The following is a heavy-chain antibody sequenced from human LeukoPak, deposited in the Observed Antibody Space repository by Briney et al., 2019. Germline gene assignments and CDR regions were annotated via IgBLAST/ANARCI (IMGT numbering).Heavy chain of an antibody. J-gene: IGHJ5*02. V-gene: IGHV3-30*18. CDR2: ISYDGSNK. Sequence: GGSLRLSCAASGFTFSSYGMHWVRQAPGKGLEWVAVISYDGSNKYYADSVKGRFTISRDNSQNTLYLQMNSLRAEDTAVYYCAKDLSYANWFDPWGQGTLVTVSS. D-gene: IGHD1-26*01. CDR3: AKDLSYANWFDP. CDR1: GFTFSSYG.